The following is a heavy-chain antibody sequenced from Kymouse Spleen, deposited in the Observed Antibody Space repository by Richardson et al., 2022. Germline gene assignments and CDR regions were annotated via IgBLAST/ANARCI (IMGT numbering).Heavy chain of an antibody. V-gene: IGHV4-4*02. CDR1: GGSISSSNW. CDR3: ASL*LAALQKPCSPGTPGCGFL*PLAQG*LTVAEYFQH. D-gene: IGHD6-6*01. J-gene: IGHJ1*01. CDR2: IYHSGST. Sequence: QVQLQESGPGLVKPSGTLSLTCAVSGGSISSSNWWSWVRQPPGKGLEWIGEIYHSGSTNYNPSLKSRVTISVDKSKNQFSLKLSSVTAADTAVYYCASL*LAALQKPCSPGTPGCGFL*PLAQG*LTVAEYFQHWGQGTLVTVSS.